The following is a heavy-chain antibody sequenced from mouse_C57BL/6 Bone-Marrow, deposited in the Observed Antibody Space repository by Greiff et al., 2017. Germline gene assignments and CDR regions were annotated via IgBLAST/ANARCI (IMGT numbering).Heavy chain of an antibody. Sequence: EVQLQQSGPELVKPGASVKIPCKASGYTFTDYNMDWVKQSHGKSLEWIGDINPNNGGTIYNQKFKGKATLTVDKSSSTDYMELRSLTSEDTAVYYCARGDYYGSSSWFAYWGQGTLVTVSA. J-gene: IGHJ3*01. D-gene: IGHD1-1*01. CDR3: ARGDYYGSSSWFAY. CDR2: INPNNGGT. V-gene: IGHV1-18*01. CDR1: GYTFTDYN.